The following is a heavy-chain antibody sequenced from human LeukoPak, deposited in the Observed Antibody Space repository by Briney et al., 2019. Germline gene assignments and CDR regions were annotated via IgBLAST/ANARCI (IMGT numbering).Heavy chain of an antibody. CDR1: GFTFNYYG. Sequence: GGSLRLSCAASGFTFNYYGIHWVRQAPGKGLEWVAVIPFDGTNKYYTDSVKGRFTISRDNSKNTVNLQLNSLRVEDTAVYYCTKDPYSSTSFYCYAMDVWGQGTPVTVSS. CDR3: TKDPYSSTSFYCYAMDV. V-gene: IGHV3-30*18. CDR2: IPFDGTNK. D-gene: IGHD6-13*01. J-gene: IGHJ6*02.